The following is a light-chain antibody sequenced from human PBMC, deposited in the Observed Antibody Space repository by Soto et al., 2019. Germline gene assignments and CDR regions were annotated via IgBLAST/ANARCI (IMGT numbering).Light chain of an antibody. J-gene: IGLJ1*01. CDR1: SSNIGRDF. CDR3: SAWDDSLNDFV. CDR2: RND. Sequence: QSALTQPPSASGTPGQTVTLSCSGSSSNIGRDFVYWYQQLPGTAPKLLMYRNDQRPSGVSDRFSGSKSGTSASLAISGLRSEDEADYFCSAWDDSLNDFVFGTGTKVTVL. V-gene: IGLV1-47*01.